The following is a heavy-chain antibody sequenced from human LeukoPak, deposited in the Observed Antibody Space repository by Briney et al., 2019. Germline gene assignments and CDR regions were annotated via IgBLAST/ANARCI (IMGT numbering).Heavy chain of an antibody. J-gene: IGHJ4*02. D-gene: IGHD1-1*01. CDR3: AKASLSGPVRLSLDY. Sequence: GGSLRLSCAASGFTFSGFYTSWIRQAPGKGLECVSYISSSGHSIYYADSVKGRFTISRDDAKTSLYLQMNSLRAEDTALYYCAKASLSGPVRLSLDYWGQGTLVTVSS. CDR1: GFTFSGFY. V-gene: IGHV3-11*01. CDR2: ISSSGHSI.